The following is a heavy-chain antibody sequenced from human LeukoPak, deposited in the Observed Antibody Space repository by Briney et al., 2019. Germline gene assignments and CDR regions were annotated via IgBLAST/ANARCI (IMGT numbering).Heavy chain of an antibody. Sequence: SETLSLTCAVYGGSFSGYYWSWIRQPPGKGLEWIGEINHSGSTNYNPSLKSRVTISVDTSKNQFSLKLSSVTAADTAVYYCARGRRGLGLDYWGQGTLVTVSS. CDR3: ARGRRGLGLDY. CDR1: GGSFSGYY. CDR2: INHSGST. V-gene: IGHV4-34*01. D-gene: IGHD6-19*01. J-gene: IGHJ4*02.